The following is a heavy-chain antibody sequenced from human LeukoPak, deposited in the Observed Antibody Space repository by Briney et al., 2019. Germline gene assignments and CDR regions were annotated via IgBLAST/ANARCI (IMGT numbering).Heavy chain of an antibody. CDR1: GGTFSSYA. Sequence: ASVKVSCKASGGTFSSYAISWVRQAPGQGLEWMGWINPNSGGTNYAQKFQGRVTMTRDTSISTAYMELSRLRSDDTAVYYCARGQAIFGVVDPYFDYWGQGTLVTVSS. V-gene: IGHV1-2*02. CDR2: INPNSGGT. CDR3: ARGQAIFGVVDPYFDY. J-gene: IGHJ4*02. D-gene: IGHD3-3*01.